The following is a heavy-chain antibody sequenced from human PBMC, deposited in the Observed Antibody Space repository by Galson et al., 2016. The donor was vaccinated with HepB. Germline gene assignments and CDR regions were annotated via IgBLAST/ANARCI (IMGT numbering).Heavy chain of an antibody. CDR2: INQDGSDT. Sequence: SLRLSCAASGLNFRNYWMSWVRQAPGKGLEWVANINQDGSDTNYVDSVKGRFTISRDNAKNSLYLQMNSLTTEDTAVYYSAKDSYSVPDIWGQGTLVTVSS. J-gene: IGHJ3*02. CDR3: AKDSYSVPDI. CDR1: GLNFRNYW. V-gene: IGHV3-7*03. D-gene: IGHD5/OR15-5a*01.